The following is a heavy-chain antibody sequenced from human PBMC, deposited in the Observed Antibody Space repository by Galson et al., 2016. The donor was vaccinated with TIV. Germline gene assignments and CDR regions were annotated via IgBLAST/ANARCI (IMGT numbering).Heavy chain of an antibody. Sequence: SLRLSCAASGFTFSNYWMSWVRQAPGKGLEWVANIKHDESEIYYVDSAKGRFSIFRDNAKNSLYLQMGSLRAEDTAVYYCAREKMSGSQFGANFDYWGPGSLVTVSS. CDR3: AREKMSGSQFGANFDY. V-gene: IGHV3-7*01. CDR2: IKHDESEI. J-gene: IGHJ4*02. CDR1: GFTFSNYW. D-gene: IGHD1-26*01.